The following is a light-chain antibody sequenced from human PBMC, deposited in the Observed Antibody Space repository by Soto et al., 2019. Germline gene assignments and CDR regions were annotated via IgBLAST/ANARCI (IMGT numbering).Light chain of an antibody. CDR3: QSYDSSLSAYV. Sequence: QSVLTQPPSVSGAPGQSGTISCTWSSSNIGAGYDVHWYQQLPGTAPKLLIYGNSNRPSGVPDRFSGSKSGTSASLAITGLQAEDEADYYCQSYDSSLSAYVFGTGTKVTVL. CDR2: GNS. CDR1: SSNIGAGYD. J-gene: IGLJ1*01. V-gene: IGLV1-40*01.